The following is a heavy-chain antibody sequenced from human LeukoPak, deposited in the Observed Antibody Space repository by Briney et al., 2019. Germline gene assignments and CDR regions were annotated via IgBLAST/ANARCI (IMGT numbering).Heavy chain of an antibody. CDR1: GYTFNNYD. CDR3: VRAMAPLDTFNYQYAMDV. D-gene: IGHD5-24*01. J-gene: IGHJ6*02. CDR2: MNPNSGNT. V-gene: IGHV1-8*01. Sequence: GSVKVSCKASGYTFNNYDINWVRQASGQGLEWMGWMNPNSGNTGYAQKFQGRFTLTRETFISTAYMELSSLRSDDTAVYYCVRAMAPLDTFNYQYAMDVWGQGTMVTVSS.